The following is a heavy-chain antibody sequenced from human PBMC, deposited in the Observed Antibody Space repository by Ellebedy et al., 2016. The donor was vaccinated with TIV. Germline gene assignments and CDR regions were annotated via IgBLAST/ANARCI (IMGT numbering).Heavy chain of an antibody. V-gene: IGHV1-18*01. CDR3: AVSAFDY. CDR1: GYTFSSSG. Sequence: ASVKVSCXASGYTFSSSGISWVRQAPGQGLEWMGWISGNNGNTNYAQKFQGRVTMTADTSTSTAHMELSSLTSEDTAIYYCAVSAFDYWGQGTLVAVSS. J-gene: IGHJ4*02. CDR2: ISGNNGNT. D-gene: IGHD6-19*01.